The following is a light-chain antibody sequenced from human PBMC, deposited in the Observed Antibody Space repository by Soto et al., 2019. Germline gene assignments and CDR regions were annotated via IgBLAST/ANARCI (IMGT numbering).Light chain of an antibody. J-gene: IGKJ1*01. CDR2: GAS. CDR3: QQRSNWPRT. Sequence: EIVMTQSPATLSVSPGERATLSCRASQSVSSNLAWYQQIPCQAPRLLIYGASTRATGIPARFSGSGSGTDFTLTISSLAPDDFAIYYCQQRSNWPRTFGQGTKVDIK. CDR1: QSVSSN. V-gene: IGKV3-15*01.